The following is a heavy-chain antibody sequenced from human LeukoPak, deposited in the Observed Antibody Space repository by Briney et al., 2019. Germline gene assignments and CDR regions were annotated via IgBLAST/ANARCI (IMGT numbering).Heavy chain of an antibody. V-gene: IGHV4-39*01. CDR3: ARQIASSGYYPPDY. Sequence: SETLSLTCTVSGGSISSSSYYWGWIRQPPGKGLEWIGSIYYSGSTYYNPSLKSRVTISVDTSKNQFSLKPSSVTAADTAVYYCARQIASSGYYPPDYWGQGTLVTVSS. CDR1: GGSISSSSYY. D-gene: IGHD3-22*01. J-gene: IGHJ4*02. CDR2: IYYSGST.